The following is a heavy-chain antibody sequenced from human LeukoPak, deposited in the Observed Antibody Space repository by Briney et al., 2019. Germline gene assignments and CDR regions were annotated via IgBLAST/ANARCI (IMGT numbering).Heavy chain of an antibody. CDR1: GYTFTNYY. Sequence: GASVKVSCKASGYTFTNYYIYWVRQAPGQGLERMGIINPSGGSTDYAQKFQGRVTMTRDTSTTAVYMELSSLRSEVTAVYYCARATWYGGNPSGAFDIWGQGTMVTVSS. J-gene: IGHJ3*02. V-gene: IGHV1-46*01. CDR3: ARATWYGGNPSGAFDI. D-gene: IGHD4/OR15-4a*01. CDR2: INPSGGST.